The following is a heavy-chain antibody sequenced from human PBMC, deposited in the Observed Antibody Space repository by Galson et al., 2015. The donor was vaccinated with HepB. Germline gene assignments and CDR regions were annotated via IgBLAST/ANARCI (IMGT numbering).Heavy chain of an antibody. CDR1: GFVFGDYY. V-gene: IGHV3-11*01. CDR3: ARRGDSYYMDV. Sequence: SLRLSCAASGFVFGDYYMTWVRQAPGKGLEWLFYISGSGTTTYPSDFVKGRFTASRDNAKNSVFLQMNRLTGDDTAVYYCARRGDSYYMDVWGKGTTVTVSS. J-gene: IGHJ6*03. CDR2: ISGSGTTT. D-gene: IGHD3-16*01.